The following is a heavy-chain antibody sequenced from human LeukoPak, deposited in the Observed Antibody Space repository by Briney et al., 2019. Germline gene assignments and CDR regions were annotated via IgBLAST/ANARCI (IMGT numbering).Heavy chain of an antibody. D-gene: IGHD4-17*01. CDR3: ARDPSSVNHDYGDYESLS. Sequence: GGSLRLSCAASGFTVSSNYMSWVRQAPGKGLEWVSVIYSGGSTYYADSVKGRFTISRDNSKNTLYLQMNSLRAEDTAVYYCARDPSSVNHDYGDYESLSWGQGTLVTVSS. CDR2: IYSGGST. J-gene: IGHJ5*02. V-gene: IGHV3-66*01. CDR1: GFTVSSNY.